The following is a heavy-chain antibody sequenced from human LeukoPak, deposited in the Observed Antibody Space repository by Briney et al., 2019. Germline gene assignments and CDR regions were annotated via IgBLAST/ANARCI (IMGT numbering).Heavy chain of an antibody. J-gene: IGHJ4*02. Sequence: GGSLRLSCAASGFTFSNYAMSWVRQAPGKGLEWVSDITGSGGTTYYADSVKGRFTISRDNSKNTLYLQMNSLRAEDTAVYYCAKDQGIAAAGSDYWGQGTLVTVSS. CDR1: GFTFSNYA. V-gene: IGHV3-23*01. CDR2: ITGSGGTT. CDR3: AKDQGIAAAGSDY. D-gene: IGHD6-13*01.